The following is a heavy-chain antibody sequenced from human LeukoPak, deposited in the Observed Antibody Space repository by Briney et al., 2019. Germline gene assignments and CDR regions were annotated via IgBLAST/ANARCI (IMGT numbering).Heavy chain of an antibody. CDR2: ISWNSGSI. CDR3: AKAAYYYGSGSYQYFDY. Sequence: PGGSLRLSCAASGFTFDDYAMHWVRQAPGKGLEWVSGISWNSGSIGYADSVKGRFTISRDNAKNSLYLQMNSLRAEDTALYYCAKAAYYYGSGSYQYFDYWGQGTLVTVSS. V-gene: IGHV3-9*01. J-gene: IGHJ4*02. D-gene: IGHD3-10*01. CDR1: GFTFDDYA.